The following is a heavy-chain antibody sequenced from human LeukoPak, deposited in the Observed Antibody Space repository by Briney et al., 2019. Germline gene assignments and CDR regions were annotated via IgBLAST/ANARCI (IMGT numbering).Heavy chain of an antibody. D-gene: IGHD3-22*01. V-gene: IGHV3-9*01. J-gene: IGHJ4*02. CDR2: ISWTSGSI. CDR3: AKDISHDSSGYPDY. Sequence: GGSLRLSCAASGFTFDDYAMHWVRQAPGKGLEGVSGISWTSGSIGYADSVKGRFTISRDNAKNSLYLQMNSLRAEDTALYYCAKDISHDSSGYPDYWGQGTLVTVSS. CDR1: GFTFDDYA.